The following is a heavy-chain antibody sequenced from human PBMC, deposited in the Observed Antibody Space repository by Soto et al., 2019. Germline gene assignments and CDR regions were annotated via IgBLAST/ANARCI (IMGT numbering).Heavy chain of an antibody. CDR3: TTDFSVVTAIPQYFQH. D-gene: IGHD2-21*02. V-gene: IGHV3-15*07. CDR2: IKSKTDGGIT. Sequence: VQLVESGGGLVKPGGSLRLSCAASGFTFSNAWMNWVRQAPGKGLEWVGRIKSKTDGGITDYAAPVKGRFTISRDDSKNTLYLQMNSLKTEDTAVYYCTTDFSVVTAIPQYFQHWGQGTLVTVSS. CDR1: GFTFSNAW. J-gene: IGHJ1*01.